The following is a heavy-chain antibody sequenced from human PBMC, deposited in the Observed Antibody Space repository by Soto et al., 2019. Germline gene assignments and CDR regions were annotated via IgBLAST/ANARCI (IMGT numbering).Heavy chain of an antibody. Sequence: PGGSLRLSCAASAFTFSDHYMDWVRQAPGKGLEWVGRTRNKANSYTTEYAASVKGRFTISRDDSKNSLYLQMNSLKPEDTAVYYCARGGAIAARPYDYRGQGTLVAVSS. CDR3: ARGGAIAARPYDY. V-gene: IGHV3-72*01. CDR2: TRNKANSYTT. J-gene: IGHJ4*02. CDR1: AFTFSDHY. D-gene: IGHD6-6*01.